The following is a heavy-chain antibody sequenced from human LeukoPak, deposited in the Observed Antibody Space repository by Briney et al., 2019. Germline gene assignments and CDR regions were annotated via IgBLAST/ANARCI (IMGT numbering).Heavy chain of an antibody. CDR3: ARDSSSWTPGWFDL. V-gene: IGHV4-59*01. D-gene: IGHD6-13*01. J-gene: IGHJ5*02. Sequence: SETLSLTCTVSGGSISSYYWSWIRQPPGKGLEWIGYIYYSGSTNYNPSLKSRVTISVDTSKNQFSLKLSSVTAADTAVYYCARDSSSWTPGWFDLWGQGTLVTVSS. CDR1: GGSISSYY. CDR2: IYYSGST.